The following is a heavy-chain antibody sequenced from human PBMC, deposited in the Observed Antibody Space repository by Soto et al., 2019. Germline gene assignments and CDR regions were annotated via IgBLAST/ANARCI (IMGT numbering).Heavy chain of an antibody. V-gene: IGHV1-18*01. CDR2: ISIHNGNT. CDR3: ARDSGYFYYYRMDF. J-gene: IGHJ6*02. CDR1: GYTFSTYG. Sequence: GASVKVSCKASGYTFSTYGISWVRQAPGQGLEWMGWISIHNGNTKKAQKLQDRVSLTTDTSTTTAYMELRSLTSDDTAIYYCARDSGYFYYYRMDFWGQGTTVTVSS. D-gene: IGHD6-25*01.